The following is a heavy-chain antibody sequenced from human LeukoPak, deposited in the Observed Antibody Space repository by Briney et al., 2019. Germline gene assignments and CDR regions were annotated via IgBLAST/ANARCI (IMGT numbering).Heavy chain of an antibody. CDR1: GGSISSYY. V-gene: IGHV4-59*08. CDR2: IYYSGST. CDR3: ARHSYCGGDCYLDY. Sequence: PSETLSLTCTVSGGSISSYYWSWIRQPPGKGPEWIGYIYYSGSTNYNPSLKSRVTISVDTSKNQFSLKLSSVTAADTAVYYCARHSYCGGDCYLDYWGQGTLVTVSS. J-gene: IGHJ4*02. D-gene: IGHD2-21*02.